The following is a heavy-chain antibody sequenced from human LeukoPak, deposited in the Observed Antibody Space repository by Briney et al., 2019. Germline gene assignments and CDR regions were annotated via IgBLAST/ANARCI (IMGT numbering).Heavy chain of an antibody. Sequence: GGSLRLSCAASGFTFGSYGMHWVRQAPGKGLEWVAFISYDGNTEYYSGSVRGRFTISRDNSKNTLYLLMNSLRPEDTALYYCANRYSSGWYPDYFDYWGQGTLVTVSS. D-gene: IGHD6-19*01. CDR2: ISYDGNTE. J-gene: IGHJ4*02. CDR1: GFTFGSYG. V-gene: IGHV3-30*18. CDR3: ANRYSSGWYPDYFDY.